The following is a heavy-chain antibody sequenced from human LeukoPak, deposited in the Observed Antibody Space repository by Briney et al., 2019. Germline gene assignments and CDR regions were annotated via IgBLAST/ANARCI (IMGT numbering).Heavy chain of an antibody. CDR1: GFTFSRYS. V-gene: IGHV3-53*01. CDR2: IYSGGST. Sequence: GGSLRLSCAASGFTFSRYSMNWVRQAPGKGLEWVSVIYSGGSTYYADSVKGRFTISRDNSKNTLYLQMNSLRAEDTAVYYCASEEWTWGQGTLVTVSS. J-gene: IGHJ5*02. CDR3: ASEEWT. D-gene: IGHD3-3*01.